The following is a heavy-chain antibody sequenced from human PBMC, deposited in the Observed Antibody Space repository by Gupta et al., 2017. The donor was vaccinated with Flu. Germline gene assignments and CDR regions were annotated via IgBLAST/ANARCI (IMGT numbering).Heavy chain of an antibody. J-gene: IGHJ6*02. Sequence: QVQVVQSGAEVRKPGASVKVSCKASGYNFIAYSIPWVRQAPGQGPVWMGWMNPRSGGTNYAEKFQSRVTMTTDTSISTTYMELSSLRPDDTAVYYCVKDRTNSRGDCYDYGLDVWGQGTAVTVS. CDR1: GYNFIAYS. D-gene: IGHD2-21*02. CDR3: VKDRTNSRGDCYDYGLDV. CDR2: MNPRSGGT. V-gene: IGHV1-2*02.